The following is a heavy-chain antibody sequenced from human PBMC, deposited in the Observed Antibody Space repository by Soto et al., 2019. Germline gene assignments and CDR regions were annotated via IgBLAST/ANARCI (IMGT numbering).Heavy chain of an antibody. D-gene: IGHD2-2*01. J-gene: IGHJ4*02. CDR1: GFTFRNYG. Sequence: EVQVLESGGGLVQPGGSLRLSCAASGFTFRNYGMTWVRQAPGRGLEWVSLISDSGDNTYYADSVKGRFTISRDNSKNTLYLQMNSLRVEVTAVYYCANSRIPDYWGQGTLVTVSS. V-gene: IGHV3-23*01. CDR3: ANSRIPDY. CDR2: ISDSGDNT.